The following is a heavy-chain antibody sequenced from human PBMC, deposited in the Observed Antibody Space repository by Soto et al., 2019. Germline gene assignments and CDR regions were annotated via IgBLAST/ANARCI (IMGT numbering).Heavy chain of an antibody. J-gene: IGHJ4*02. CDR1: GFTFSSYG. CDR2: IWYDGSNK. CDR3: ARDLSRGYYYDSSGLDY. D-gene: IGHD3-22*01. V-gene: IGHV3-33*01. Sequence: GGSLRLSCAASGFTFSSYGMHWVRQAPGKGLEWVAVIWYDGSNKYYADSVKGRFTISRDNSKNTLYLQMNSLRAEDTAVYYCARDLSRGYYYDSSGLDYWGQGTLVTVSS.